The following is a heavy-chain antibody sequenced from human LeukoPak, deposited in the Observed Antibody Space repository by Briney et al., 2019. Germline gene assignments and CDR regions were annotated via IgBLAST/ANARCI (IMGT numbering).Heavy chain of an antibody. J-gene: IGHJ4*02. D-gene: IGHD1-1*01. CDR1: GGSISSSSYY. CDR2: IYYSGST. Sequence: SEILSLTCTVSGGSISSSSYYWGWIRQPPGKGLEWIGGIYYSGSTYYNPSLKSRITISVGTSKNQFSLKLSSVTAADTAVYYCARGRGYNWKISTHFDYWGQGTLVTVSS. V-gene: IGHV4-39*07. CDR3: ARGRGYNWKISTHFDY.